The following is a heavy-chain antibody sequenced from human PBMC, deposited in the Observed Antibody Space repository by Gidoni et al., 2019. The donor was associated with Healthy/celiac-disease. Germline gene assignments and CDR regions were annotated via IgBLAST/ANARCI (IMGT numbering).Heavy chain of an antibody. CDR1: GYSISSGYY. V-gene: IGHV4-38-2*01. CDR2: IYHSGST. CDR3: ARLRTRYFDL. Sequence: QVQLQESGPGLVKPSETLSLTCAVSGYSISSGYYWGWIRKPPGTGLEWIGSIYHSGSTYYNPSLKSRVTISVDTSKNQFSLKLSSVTAADTAVYYCARLRTRYFDLWGRGTLVTVSS. D-gene: IGHD4-17*01. J-gene: IGHJ2*01.